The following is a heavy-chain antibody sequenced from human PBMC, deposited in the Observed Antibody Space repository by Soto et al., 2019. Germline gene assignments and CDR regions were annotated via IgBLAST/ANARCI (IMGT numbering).Heavy chain of an antibody. CDR3: ARDKITGLFDY. CDR1: GGSFSGYY. J-gene: IGHJ4*02. CDR2: INHSGST. D-gene: IGHD2-8*02. Sequence: QVQLQQWGAGLLKPSETLSLTCAVYGGSFSGYYWTWIRQPPGTGLEWIGEINHSGSTNYNPSLTSRVAISVDTSKNQFSLKLTSVTAADPAVYYCARDKITGLFDYGGQGTLVTVSS. V-gene: IGHV4-34*01.